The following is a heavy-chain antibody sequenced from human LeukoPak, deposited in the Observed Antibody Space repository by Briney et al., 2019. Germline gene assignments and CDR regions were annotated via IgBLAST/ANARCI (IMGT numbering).Heavy chain of an antibody. CDR3: ARGEGAAPDDY. V-gene: IGHV1-18*01. CDR2: ISAYNGNT. Sequence: APVTVSSKASGYTFTIYGISWVRQAPGQGLEWMGWISAYNGNTNYAQKLQGRVTMTTDTSTSTAYMELRSLRSDDTAVYYCARGEGAAPDDYWGQGTLVTVSS. CDR1: GYTFTIYG. J-gene: IGHJ4*02. D-gene: IGHD1-26*01.